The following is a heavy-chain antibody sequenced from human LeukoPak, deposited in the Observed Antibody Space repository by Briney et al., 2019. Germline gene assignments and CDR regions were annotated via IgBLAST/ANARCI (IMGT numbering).Heavy chain of an antibody. Sequence: VASVKVSCKASGYTFTSYDINWVRQAPGQGLEWMGWMNPNSGNTGYAQKFQDRVIMTRNTSISTVSMELSSLRSDDTAVYYCARGLNWNGGNMDVWGKGTTVTVSS. V-gene: IGHV1-8*01. D-gene: IGHD1-1*01. CDR3: ARGLNWNGGNMDV. J-gene: IGHJ6*03. CDR2: MNPNSGNT. CDR1: GYTFTSYD.